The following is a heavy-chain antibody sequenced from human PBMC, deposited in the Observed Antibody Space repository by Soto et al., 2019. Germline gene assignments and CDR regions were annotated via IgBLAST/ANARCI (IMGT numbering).Heavy chain of an antibody. D-gene: IGHD1-7*01. CDR1: GFTFSSYS. CDR2: ISSSSSYI. V-gene: IGHV3-21*01. CDR3: ARGTSYNWNYGFYYYYYMDV. J-gene: IGHJ6*03. Sequence: EVQLVESGGGLVKPGGSLRLSCAASGFTFSSYSMNWVRQAPGKGLEWVSSISSSSSYIYYAGSVKGRFTISRDNAKNSLYLQMNSLRAEDTAVYYCARGTSYNWNYGFYYYYYMDVWGKGTTVTVSS.